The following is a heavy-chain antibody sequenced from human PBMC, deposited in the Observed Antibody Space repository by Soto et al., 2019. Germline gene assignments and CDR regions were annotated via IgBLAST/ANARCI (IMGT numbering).Heavy chain of an antibody. D-gene: IGHD5-12*01. V-gene: IGHV4-30-4*01. CDR1: GGSINSNAYY. CDR2: IHNSGSS. CDR3: ARLRDGYNSFDY. J-gene: IGHJ4*02. Sequence: SETLSLTCSVSGGSINSNAYYWSWIRQPPGKGLEWLGYIHNSGSSHYRPSLKSRLNISLDTSKNQFSLKVTSVTPADTAVYSCARLRDGYNSFDYWGLGILVTVS.